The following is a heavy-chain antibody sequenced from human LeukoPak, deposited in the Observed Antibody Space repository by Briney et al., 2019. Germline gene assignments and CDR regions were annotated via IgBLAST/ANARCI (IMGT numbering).Heavy chain of an antibody. D-gene: IGHD6-13*01. CDR1: GGTFTSYA. CDR3: ARLSSSWVYYFDY. J-gene: IGHJ4*02. V-gene: IGHV1-69*13. CDR2: IIPIFGTA. Sequence: ASVKVSCKASGGTFTSYAISWVRQAPGQGLEWMGGIIPIFGTANYAQKFQGRVTITADESTSTAYMELSSLRSEDTAVYYCARLSSSWVYYFDYWGQGTLVTVSS.